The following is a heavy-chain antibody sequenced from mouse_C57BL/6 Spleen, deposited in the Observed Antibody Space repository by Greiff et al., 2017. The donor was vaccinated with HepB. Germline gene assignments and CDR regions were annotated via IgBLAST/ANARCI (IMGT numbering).Heavy chain of an antibody. CDR1: GFTFSDYY. V-gene: IGHV5-16*01. Sequence: EVQVVESEGGLVQPGSSMKLSCTASGFTFSDYYIAWVRQVPEKGLEWVANINYDGSSTYYLDSLKSRFIISRDNAKNILYLQMSSLKSEDTATYYCARGNHFDYWGQGTTLTVSS. CDR2: INYDGSST. CDR3: ARGNHFDY. J-gene: IGHJ2*01.